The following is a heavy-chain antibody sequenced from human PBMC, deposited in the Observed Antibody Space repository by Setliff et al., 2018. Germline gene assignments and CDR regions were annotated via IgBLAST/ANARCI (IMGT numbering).Heavy chain of an antibody. CDR2: IYWDDVK. Sequence: SGPTLVNPTQTLTLTCSFSGFSLRSSGMAVGWIRQPPGKALEWLALIYWDDVKRYSPFLKNRLTITQDTSKNQVVLTLTNMDPVDTATYYCAHRGGYGADSLYYFDVWGQGALVTVSS. CDR1: GFSLRSSGMA. J-gene: IGHJ4*02. V-gene: IGHV2-5*02. D-gene: IGHD3-10*01. CDR3: AHRGGYGADSLYYFDV.